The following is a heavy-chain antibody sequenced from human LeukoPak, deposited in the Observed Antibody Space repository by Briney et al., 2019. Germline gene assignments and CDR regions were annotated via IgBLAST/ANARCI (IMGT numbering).Heavy chain of an antibody. J-gene: IGHJ6*03. CDR2: ISYSGTT. Sequence: SETLSLTCTVSGGSIGSRPYYWGWVRQPPGKGLEWIGTISYSGTTYYNPSLKSRVTISLDTSKNRFSLKLSSVTAADTAIYYCARDFSSSSTVYYYYYMDVWGKGTTVTVSS. CDR1: GGSIGSRPYY. V-gene: IGHV4-39*07. D-gene: IGHD6-6*01. CDR3: ARDFSSSSTVYYYYYMDV.